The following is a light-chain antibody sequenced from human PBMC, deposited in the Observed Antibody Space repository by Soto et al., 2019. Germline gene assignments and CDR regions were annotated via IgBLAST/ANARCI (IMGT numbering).Light chain of an antibody. Sequence: EIVLTQSPGTLSLSPGERATLSCRASQSVSSSHLAWYQQKPGQAPRLLIYGASSSATGIPDRFSGSGSGTDFTLTISRLEPEDFAVYICQQYDYSIITFGQGTRLEIK. V-gene: IGKV3-20*01. CDR3: QQYDYSIIT. J-gene: IGKJ5*01. CDR2: GAS. CDR1: QSVSSSH.